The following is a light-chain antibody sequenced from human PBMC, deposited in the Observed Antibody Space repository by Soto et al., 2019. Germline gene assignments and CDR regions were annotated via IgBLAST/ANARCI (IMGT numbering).Light chain of an antibody. J-gene: IGLJ2*01. CDR1: SNDIGGYDV. CDR2: EVT. CDR3: CSYAGNKLI. Sequence: QSVLTQPASVSGSPGQSITISCSGTSNDIGGYDVVSWYQQLPGKAPKLLIHEVTRRPSEISSRFSGSKSGNTASLTISGLQPEDEADYYCCSYAGNKLIFGGGTKVTV. V-gene: IGLV2-23*02.